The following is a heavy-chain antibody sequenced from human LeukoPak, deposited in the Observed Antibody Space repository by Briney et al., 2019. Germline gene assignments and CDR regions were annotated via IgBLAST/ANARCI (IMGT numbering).Heavy chain of an antibody. CDR1: GFTFSSYA. Sequence: GGSLRLSCAASGFTFSSYAMHWVRQAPGKGLEWVAVISYDGSNKYYADSVKGRFTISRDNSKNTLYLQMNSLRAEDTAVYYCATSSSWSDDAFDIWGQGAVVTVSS. V-gene: IGHV3-30*14. J-gene: IGHJ3*02. CDR3: ATSSSWSDDAFDI. CDR2: ISYDGSNK. D-gene: IGHD6-13*01.